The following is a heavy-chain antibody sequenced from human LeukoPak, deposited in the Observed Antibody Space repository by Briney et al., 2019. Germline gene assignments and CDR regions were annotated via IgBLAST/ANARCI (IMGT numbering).Heavy chain of an antibody. Sequence: ASVKVSCKASGYTFTSYGISWVRQAPGQGLEWMGWISAYNGNTNYAQKLQGRVTMTTDTSTSTAYMELRSLRSDDTAVYYCARSSGWSPHFANYYYYYGMGVWGQGTTVTVSS. J-gene: IGHJ6*02. D-gene: IGHD6-19*01. CDR1: GYTFTSYG. V-gene: IGHV1-18*01. CDR2: ISAYNGNT. CDR3: ARSSGWSPHFANYYYYYGMGV.